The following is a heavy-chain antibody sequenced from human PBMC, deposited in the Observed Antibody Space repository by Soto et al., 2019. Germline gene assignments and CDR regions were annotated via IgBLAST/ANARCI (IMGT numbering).Heavy chain of an antibody. D-gene: IGHD5-12*01. CDR3: ARGPQWLRSDNWFDP. J-gene: IGHJ5*02. CDR2: IHTSGAS. V-gene: IGHV4-59*02. Sequence: SVTLSINCSLNCPSVSGYYWSWIRQTPGMGLERIGNIHTSGASKYNPFLMSRVTISLDTSKNEFSLKIAFVTAADTGVYYCARGPQWLRSDNWFDPWGQG. CDR1: CPSVSGYY.